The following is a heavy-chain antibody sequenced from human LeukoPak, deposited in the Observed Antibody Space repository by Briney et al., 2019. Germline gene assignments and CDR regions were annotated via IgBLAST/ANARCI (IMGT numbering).Heavy chain of an antibody. V-gene: IGHV3-53*01. CDR2: IYSGGST. CDR3: ARGQTPIDCSGGSCYNWFDP. D-gene: IGHD2-15*01. CDR1: GFTFDDYA. Sequence: GRSLRLSCAASGFTFDDYAMHWVRQAPGKGLEWVSVIYSGGSTYYADSVKGRFTISRDNSKNTLYLQMNSLRAEDTAVYYCARGQTPIDCSGGSCYNWFDPWGQGTLVTVSS. J-gene: IGHJ5*02.